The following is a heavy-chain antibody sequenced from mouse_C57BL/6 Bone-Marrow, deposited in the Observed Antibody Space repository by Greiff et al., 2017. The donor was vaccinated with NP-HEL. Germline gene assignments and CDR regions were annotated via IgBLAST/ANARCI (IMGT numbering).Heavy chain of an antibody. CDR1: GFTFSSYG. CDR2: ISSGGSYT. D-gene: IGHD2-3*01. CDR3: ARHTDGYYDY. J-gene: IGHJ2*01. Sequence: DVMLVESGGDLVKPGGSLKLSCAASGFTFSSYGMSWVRQTPDKRLEWVATISSGGSYTYYPDSVKGRFTISSDNAKNTLYLQMSSLKSEDTAMYYCARHTDGYYDYWGQGTTLTVSS. V-gene: IGHV5-6*02.